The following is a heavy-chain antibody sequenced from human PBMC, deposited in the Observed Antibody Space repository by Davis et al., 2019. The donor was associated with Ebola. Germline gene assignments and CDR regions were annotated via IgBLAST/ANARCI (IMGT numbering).Heavy chain of an antibody. CDR1: GGSISSGSYY. CDR3: ARGLRIGYYYYGLDV. Sequence: PSETLSLTCTVSGGSISSGSYYWSWIRQPAGKGLEWIGHIYTSGSTNYNPSLKSRVTISVDTSKNQFSLKLSSVTAADTAVYYCARGLRIGYYYYGLDVWGQGITVTVSS. D-gene: IGHD2-15*01. CDR2: IYTSGST. J-gene: IGHJ6*02. V-gene: IGHV4-61*09.